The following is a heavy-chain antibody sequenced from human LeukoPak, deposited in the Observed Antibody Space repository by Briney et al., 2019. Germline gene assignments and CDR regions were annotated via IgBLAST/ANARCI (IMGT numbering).Heavy chain of an antibody. D-gene: IGHD3-16*01. Sequence: SETLSLTCTASGGSISSYYWSWIRQPPGKGLEWIGYIYYSGSTNYNPSLKSRVTISVDTSKNQFSLKLSSVTAADTAVYYCARGLELRGGDDYWGQGTLVTVSS. CDR1: GGSISSYY. J-gene: IGHJ4*02. CDR2: IYYSGST. CDR3: ARGLELRGGDDY. V-gene: IGHV4-59*12.